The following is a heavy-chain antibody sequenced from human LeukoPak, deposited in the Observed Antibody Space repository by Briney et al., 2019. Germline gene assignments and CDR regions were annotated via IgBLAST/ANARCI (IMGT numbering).Heavy chain of an antibody. Sequence: ASVKVSCKASGYTFTRYAITWVRQAPGQGPEWMGRISTYNGNTHYAQKLQGRVTMTTDTSTSTVYMELRSLRSDDTAVYYCARGGYYDILTGYETVDAFDIWGQGTMVTVSS. J-gene: IGHJ3*02. D-gene: IGHD3-9*01. CDR1: GYTFTRYA. CDR3: ARGGYYDILTGYETVDAFDI. V-gene: IGHV1-18*01. CDR2: ISTYNGNT.